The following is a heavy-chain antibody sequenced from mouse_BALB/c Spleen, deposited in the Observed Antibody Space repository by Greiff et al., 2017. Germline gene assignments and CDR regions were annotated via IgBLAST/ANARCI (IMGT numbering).Heavy chain of an antibody. Sequence: DVQLVESGGGLVQPGGSRKLSCAASGFTFSSFGMHWVRQAPEKGLEWVAYISSGSSTIYYADTVKGRFTISRDNPKNTLFLQMTSLRSEDTAMYYCARGGYYGSNAMDYWGQGTSVTVSS. CDR1: GFTFSSFG. CDR3: ARGGYYGSNAMDY. V-gene: IGHV5-17*02. J-gene: IGHJ4*01. CDR2: ISSGSSTI. D-gene: IGHD1-1*01.